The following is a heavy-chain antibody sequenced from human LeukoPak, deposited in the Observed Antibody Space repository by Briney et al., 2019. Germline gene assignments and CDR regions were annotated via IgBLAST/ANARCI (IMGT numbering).Heavy chain of an antibody. CDR3: ARGATDTTRWFDP. CDR1: GFTFSSYG. Sequence: GGSLRLSCAASGFTFSSYGMHWVRQGPGKGLEWISVIFSDGTTHYADSVKGRFTISRDNAKNSLYLQMNGLRAEDTAAYYCARGATDTTRWFDPWGQGTLVTVSS. J-gene: IGHJ5*02. CDR2: IFSDGTT. V-gene: IGHV3-66*01. D-gene: IGHD1-7*01.